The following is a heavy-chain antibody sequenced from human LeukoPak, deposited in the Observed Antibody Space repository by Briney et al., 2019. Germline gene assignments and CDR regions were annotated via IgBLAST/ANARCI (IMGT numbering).Heavy chain of an antibody. CDR1: GFTFSSSG. CDR3: SKEGVRCGHDDY. Sequence: GGSLRLSCTASGFTFSSSGLHWVRQAPDKGLEWVAFIHYDGSTKEYADSVRGRFTISRDNSKNTLYLQMDSLRREDTAVYYCSKEGVRCGHDDYWGRGTLVTVSS. CDR2: IHYDGSTK. J-gene: IGHJ4*02. V-gene: IGHV3-30*02. D-gene: IGHD2-21*01.